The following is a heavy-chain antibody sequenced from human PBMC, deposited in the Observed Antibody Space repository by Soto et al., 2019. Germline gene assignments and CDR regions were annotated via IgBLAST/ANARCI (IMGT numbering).Heavy chain of an antibody. Sequence: QVQLQQWGAGLLKPSETLSLTCAVYGGCFSGYYWSWIRQPPGKGLEWIGEINHSGSTNYNPSLKSRVTILVDTSKNQFSLKLSSVTAADTAVDYCARGKGYSSRRGFDPWGQGTLVTVSS. J-gene: IGHJ5*02. CDR1: GGCFSGYY. V-gene: IGHV4-34*01. CDR2: INHSGST. D-gene: IGHD6-13*01. CDR3: ARGKGYSSRRGFDP.